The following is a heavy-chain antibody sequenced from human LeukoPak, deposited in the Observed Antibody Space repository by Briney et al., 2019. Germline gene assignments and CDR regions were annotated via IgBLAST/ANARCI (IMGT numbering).Heavy chain of an antibody. Sequence: ASVKVSCKASGYTFTSYGISWVRPAPGQGLAWMGWISAYNGNTNYAQKLQGRVTMTTDTSTSTAYMELRSLRSDDTAVYYCARDNYGSGSPRMDVWGKGTTVTVSS. V-gene: IGHV1-18*04. J-gene: IGHJ6*04. CDR2: ISAYNGNT. CDR1: GYTFTSYG. D-gene: IGHD3-10*01. CDR3: ARDNYGSGSPRMDV.